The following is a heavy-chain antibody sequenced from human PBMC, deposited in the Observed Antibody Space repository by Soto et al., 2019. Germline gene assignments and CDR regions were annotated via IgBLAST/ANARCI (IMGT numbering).Heavy chain of an antibody. CDR2: ISYDGSNK. Sequence: GGSLRLSCAASGFTFSSYAMHWVRQAPGKGLEWVAVISYDGSNKYYADSVKGRFTISRDNSKNTLYLQMNSLRAEDTAVYYCARDLLYCSGGSCYSGFDYWGQGTLVTVSS. V-gene: IGHV3-30-3*01. D-gene: IGHD2-15*01. CDR1: GFTFSSYA. CDR3: ARDLLYCSGGSCYSGFDY. J-gene: IGHJ4*02.